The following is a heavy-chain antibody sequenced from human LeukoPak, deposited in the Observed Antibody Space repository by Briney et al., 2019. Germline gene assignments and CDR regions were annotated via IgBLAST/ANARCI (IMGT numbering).Heavy chain of an antibody. V-gene: IGHV1-69*13. Sequence: SVKVSCKASGGTFSSYAISXVRQXPGQGXXXMGGIIPIFGTANYAQKFQGRVTITADESTSTAYMGLSSLRSEDTAVYYCARGIVVANFDYWGQGTLVTVSS. CDR2: IIPIFGTA. CDR3: ARGIVVANFDY. J-gene: IGHJ4*02. D-gene: IGHD6-19*01. CDR1: GGTFSSYA.